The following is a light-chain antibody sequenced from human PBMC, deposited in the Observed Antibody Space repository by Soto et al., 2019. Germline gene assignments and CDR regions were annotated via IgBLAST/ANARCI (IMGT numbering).Light chain of an antibody. J-gene: IGKJ1*01. CDR3: QQYNNWPRT. CDR1: QSVSSD. V-gene: IGKV3-15*01. CDR2: GAS. Sequence: EIVMTPSPSTLSLFPGERATLYCRASQSVSSDLAWYHQKPGQAPRLLIYGASTRATGIPARFSGSGSGTEFTLTINSLQSEDFAVYYCQQYNNWPRTFGQGTKVDIK.